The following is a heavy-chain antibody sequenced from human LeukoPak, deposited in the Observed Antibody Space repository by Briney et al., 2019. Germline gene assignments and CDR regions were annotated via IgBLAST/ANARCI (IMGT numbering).Heavy chain of an antibody. V-gene: IGHV4-30-2*01. CDR3: ARDQSSDGAANYFDY. J-gene: IGHJ4*02. CDR2: IYHSGST. D-gene: IGHD6-13*01. Sequence: SQPLFLTCAVSGGSISSGGYSWRWIRQPPGTGLEWIGYIYHSGSTYYNPSLKSRVTISVDRSKNQFSLKLSSVTAADTAVYYCARDQSSDGAANYFDYWGQGTLVTVSS. CDR1: GGSISSGGYS.